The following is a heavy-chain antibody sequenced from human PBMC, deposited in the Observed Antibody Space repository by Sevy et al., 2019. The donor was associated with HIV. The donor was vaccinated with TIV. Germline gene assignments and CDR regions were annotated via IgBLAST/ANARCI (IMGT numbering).Heavy chain of an antibody. CDR2: ISGSGSST. V-gene: IGHV3-23*01. Sequence: GGSLRLSCTTSGFTFRIYAMSWVRQAPGKGLEWVSAISGSGSSTYYADSVKRRFTISRDNSKNTLYLQMNSLRAEDTAVFYCAKEEGRHYDTSGSFDDWGQGTRVTVSS. CDR1: GFTFRIYA. D-gene: IGHD3-22*01. J-gene: IGHJ4*02. CDR3: AKEEGRHYDTSGSFDD.